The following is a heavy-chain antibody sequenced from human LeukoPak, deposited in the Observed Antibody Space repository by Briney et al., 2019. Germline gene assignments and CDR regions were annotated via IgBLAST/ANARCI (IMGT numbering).Heavy chain of an antibody. D-gene: IGHD6-6*01. V-gene: IGHV3-53*01. Sequence: GGSLRLSCAASGFTVSSNYMSWVRQAPGKGLEWVSVIYSGGSTYYADSVKGRFTISRDNSKNTLYLQMNSLRAEDTAVYYCARTSSSSSFYHYYYYMDVWGKGTTVTVSS. J-gene: IGHJ6*03. CDR2: IYSGGST. CDR3: ARTSSSSSFYHYYYYMDV. CDR1: GFTVSSNY.